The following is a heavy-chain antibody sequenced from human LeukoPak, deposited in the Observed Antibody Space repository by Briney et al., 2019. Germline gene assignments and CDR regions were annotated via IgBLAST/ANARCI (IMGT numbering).Heavy chain of an antibody. CDR2: IYYSGST. V-gene: IGHV4-59*01. D-gene: IGHD6-19*01. J-gene: IGHJ3*02. CDR3: ARDRGIAVGRAFDI. Sequence: SETLSLTCTVSGGSISSYYWSWIRQPPGKGLEWIGYIYYSGSTNYNPSLKSRVTISVDTSKNQFSLKLSSVTAADTAVYYCARDRGIAVGRAFDIWGQGTMVTVSS. CDR1: GGSISSYY.